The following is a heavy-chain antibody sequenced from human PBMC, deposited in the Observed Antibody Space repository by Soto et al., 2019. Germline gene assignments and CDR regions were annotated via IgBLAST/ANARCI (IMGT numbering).Heavy chain of an antibody. D-gene: IGHD3-3*01. V-gene: IGHV4-61*01. CDR2: VYRIGLT. Sequence: QVQLQESGPGLLTPSETLSLTCRVSGASVSSETHFWTWIRQPPGKGLEWIGYVYRIGLTNSNPALTSRVTVSADRSENQFSLTLRSVTAADTAVYYCVREDMSGTYYFDYWGPGIQVTVSS. J-gene: IGHJ4*02. CDR3: VREDMSGTYYFDY. CDR1: GASVSSETHF.